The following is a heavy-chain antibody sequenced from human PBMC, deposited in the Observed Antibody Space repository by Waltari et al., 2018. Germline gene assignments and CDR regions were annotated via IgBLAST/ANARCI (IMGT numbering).Heavy chain of an antibody. Sequence: QVQLQQSGPGLVKSSQTLSLTCTVSGGPITSGSYYCSCIRQPAGQGLEWFGRTDTSGRTNYNPSLESRVTISVDTAKDQFSLKLSSVTAADTAVYFCARGTYSYGFGNYYYHYGMDAWGQGTTVTVSS. D-gene: IGHD5-18*01. CDR2: TDTSGRT. V-gene: IGHV4-61*02. J-gene: IGHJ6*02. CDR1: GGPITSGSYY. CDR3: ARGTYSYGFGNYYYHYGMDA.